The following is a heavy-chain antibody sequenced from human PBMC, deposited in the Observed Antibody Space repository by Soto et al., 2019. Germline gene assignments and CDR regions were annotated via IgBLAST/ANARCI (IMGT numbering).Heavy chain of an antibody. D-gene: IGHD4-17*01. Sequence: TSETLSLTCTVSGGSISSYYWSWIRQHPGKGLEWIGYIYYSGSTYYNPSLKSRVTISVDTSKNQFSLKLSSVTAADTAVYYCARERVLEAYGDYFDYFDYWGQGTLVTVSS. CDR1: GGSISSYY. CDR3: ARERVLEAYGDYFDYFDY. V-gene: IGHV4-59*06. J-gene: IGHJ4*02. CDR2: IYYSGST.